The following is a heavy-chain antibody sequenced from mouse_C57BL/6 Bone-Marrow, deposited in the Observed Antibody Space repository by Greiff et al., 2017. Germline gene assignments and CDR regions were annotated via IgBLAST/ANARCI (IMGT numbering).Heavy chain of an antibody. J-gene: IGHJ2*01. CDR1: GFTFSSYG. D-gene: IGHD1-1*01. CDR2: ISSGGSYT. CDR3: ARHGRYYYGSSYGY. V-gene: IGHV5-6*01. Sequence: EVMLVESGGDLVKPGGSLKLSCAASGFTFSSYGLSWVRQTPDKRLAWVATISSGGSYTYYPDSVKGRFTISRDNAKNTLYLQMSSLKSEDTAMYYCARHGRYYYGSSYGYWGQGTTLTVSS.